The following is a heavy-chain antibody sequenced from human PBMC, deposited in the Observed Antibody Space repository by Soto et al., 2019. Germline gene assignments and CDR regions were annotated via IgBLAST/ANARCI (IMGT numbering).Heavy chain of an antibody. CDR2: IIPIFGPT. D-gene: IGHD4-4*01. Sequence: GXSVKVSCKASVGTLSSYAVSWVRQAPGQGLEWMGGIIPIFGPTNYAQKFQGRVTITADESTSTAYMELSSLRSQDTAVYYCARENPRNPYNNQPLDYYYYGMDVWGQGTTVTVSS. V-gene: IGHV1-69*13. J-gene: IGHJ6*02. CDR1: VGTLSSYA. CDR3: ARENPRNPYNNQPLDYYYYGMDV.